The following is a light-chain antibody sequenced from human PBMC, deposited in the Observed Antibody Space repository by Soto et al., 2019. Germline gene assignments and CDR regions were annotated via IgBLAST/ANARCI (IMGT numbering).Light chain of an antibody. J-gene: IGKJ1*01. Sequence: EIVLTQSPGTLSLSPGQRATLSCRASQSVISNYVAWYQKKPGQSPRLLIYAASSRATGISDRFSGSGSGTDFTLTISSLQPEDFAVYYCQQYGSSPRTLGQGTKAEIK. CDR2: AAS. V-gene: IGKV3-20*01. CDR3: QQYGSSPRT. CDR1: QSVISNY.